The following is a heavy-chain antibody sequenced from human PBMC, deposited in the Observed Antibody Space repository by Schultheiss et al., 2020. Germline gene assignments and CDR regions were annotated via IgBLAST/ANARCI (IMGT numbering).Heavy chain of an antibody. CDR3: ARDTLAGGFDY. D-gene: IGHD3-16*01. Sequence: SATMSLTCTVSGGSVSSGSYYWSWIRQPPGKGLEWIGYIYYSGSTNYNPSLKSRVTISVDTSKNQFSLKLSSVTAADTAVYYCARDTLAGGFDYWGQGTLVTVSS. CDR1: GGSVSSGSYY. CDR2: IYYSGST. J-gene: IGHJ4*02. V-gene: IGHV4-61*01.